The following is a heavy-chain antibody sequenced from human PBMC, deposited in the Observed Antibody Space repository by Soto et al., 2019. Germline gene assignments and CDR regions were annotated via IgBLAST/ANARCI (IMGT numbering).Heavy chain of an antibody. D-gene: IGHD3-3*01. Sequence: QVQLVESGRGVVQPGRSLRLSCAASGFTFSRHTMHWVRQAPGKGLEWVAGISDDGSNTYYADTVKGRFTISRDNSKNTLYLQMNCLSSEDTAAHPCAREVYYDFWSGFNTHPYYFDDWGQGTLVIVSS. J-gene: IGHJ4*02. CDR1: GFTFSRHT. CDR2: ISDDGSNT. V-gene: IGHV3-30-3*01. CDR3: AREVYYDFWSGFNTHPYYFDD.